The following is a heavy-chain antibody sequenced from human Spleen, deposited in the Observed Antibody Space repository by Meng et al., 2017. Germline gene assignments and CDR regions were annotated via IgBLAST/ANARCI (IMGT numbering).Heavy chain of an antibody. J-gene: IGHJ3*02. Sequence: GESLKISCRTSGFTFTSYGMGWVRQAPGKGLEWVATISNNGDTHYADSMTGRFTISRDNAKNSLYLQMNSLRAEDTALYYCAKAYKLDWGWGTFDIWGQGTLVTVSS. CDR2: ISNNGDT. V-gene: IGHV3-23*01. CDR1: GFTFTSYG. D-gene: IGHD3/OR15-3a*01. CDR3: AKAYKLDWGWGTFDI.